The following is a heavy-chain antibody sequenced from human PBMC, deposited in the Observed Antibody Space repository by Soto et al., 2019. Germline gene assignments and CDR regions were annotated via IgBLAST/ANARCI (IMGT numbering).Heavy chain of an antibody. J-gene: IGHJ6*02. V-gene: IGHV1-69*13. CDR2: IIPIFGTA. CDR1: GGTFSSYS. CDR3: ARARQYYDFWSGSRTSRYYYYGMDV. D-gene: IGHD3-3*01. Sequence: GASVKVSCKASGGTFSSYSISWVRQAPGQGLEWMGGIIPIFGTANYAQKFQGRVTITADESTSTAYMELSSLRSEDTAVYYCARARQYYDFWSGSRTSRYYYYGMDVWGQGTTVTVSS.